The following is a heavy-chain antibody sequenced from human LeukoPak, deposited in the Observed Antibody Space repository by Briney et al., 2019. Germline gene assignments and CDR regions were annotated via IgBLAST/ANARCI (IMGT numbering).Heavy chain of an antibody. CDR2: ISHSGTT. Sequence: TASETLSLTCTVSGGSISSGSHWGWLRQSPGKGLEWIGCISHSGTTYYNPSLKSRVTISVDTSKKQFSLNLHSVTAADTAVYYCARELLNFNPAGYWGQGTLVTVSS. CDR1: GGSISSGSH. J-gene: IGHJ4*02. D-gene: IGHD3-9*01. CDR3: ARELLNFNPAGY. V-gene: IGHV4-38-2*02.